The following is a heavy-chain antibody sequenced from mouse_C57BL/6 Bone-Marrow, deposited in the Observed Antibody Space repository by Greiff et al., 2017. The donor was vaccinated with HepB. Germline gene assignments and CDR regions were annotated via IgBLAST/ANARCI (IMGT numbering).Heavy chain of an antibody. V-gene: IGHV1-42*01. CDR1: GYSFTGYY. D-gene: IGHD3-3*01. Sequence: VQLQQSGPELVKPGASVKISCKASGYSFTGYYMNWVKQSPEKSLEWIGEINPSTGGTTYNQKFKAKATLTVDKSSSTAYMQLKSLTSEDSAVYYGARRGLEGFAYWGQGTLVTVSA. CDR2: INPSTGGT. J-gene: IGHJ3*01. CDR3: ARRGLEGFAY.